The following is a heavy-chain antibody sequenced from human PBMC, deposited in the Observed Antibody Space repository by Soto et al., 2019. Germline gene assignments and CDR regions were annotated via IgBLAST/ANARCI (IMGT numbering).Heavy chain of an antibody. J-gene: IGHJ4*02. V-gene: IGHV1-24*01. CDR2: FDPEDGET. CDR1: GYTLTELS. CDR3: ATVPIFGVVEFDY. D-gene: IGHD3-3*01. Sequence: ASVKVSCKVSGYTLTELSMHWVRQAPGEGLEWMGGFDPEDGETIYAQKFQGRVTMTEDTSTDTAYMELGSLRSEDTAVYYCATVPIFGVVEFDYWGQRTLVTVSS.